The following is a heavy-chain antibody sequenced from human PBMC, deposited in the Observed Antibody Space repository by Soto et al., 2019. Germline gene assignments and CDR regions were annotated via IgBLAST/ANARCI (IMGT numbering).Heavy chain of an antibody. V-gene: IGHV4-30-4*01. CDR3: ARDKPTVVTRVPFFWFDP. Sequence: PSETLSLTCTVSDGSISSGDYYWSWIRQPPGKGLEWIGYIYYSGSTYYNPSLKSRVTISVDTSKNQFSLKLSSVTAADTAVYYCARDKPTVVTRVPFFWFDPWGQGTLVTVS. J-gene: IGHJ5*02. CDR1: DGSISSGDYY. D-gene: IGHD4-17*01. CDR2: IYYSGST.